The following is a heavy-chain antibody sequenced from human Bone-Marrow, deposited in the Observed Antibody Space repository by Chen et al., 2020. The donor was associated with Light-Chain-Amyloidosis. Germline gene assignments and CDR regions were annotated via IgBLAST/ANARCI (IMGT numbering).Heavy chain of an antibody. CDR2: ISTYNGNI. Sequence: QVQLVQSGAEVKKPGASVKVSCKPSGYTFTSYGISWVRQAPGQGLEWMGWISTYNGNINYAQKVQGRVTMTTDTSTTTAYMELRSLRSDDTAVYYCAKDISYDDILPGYPADAFDIWGQGTMVTVSS. J-gene: IGHJ3*02. CDR3: AKDISYDDILPGYPADAFDI. D-gene: IGHD3-9*01. CDR1: GYTFTSYG. V-gene: IGHV1-18*01.